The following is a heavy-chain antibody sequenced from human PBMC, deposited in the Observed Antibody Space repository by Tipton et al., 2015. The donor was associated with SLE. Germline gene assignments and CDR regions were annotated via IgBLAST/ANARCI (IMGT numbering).Heavy chain of an antibody. J-gene: IGHJ4*02. CDR3: VRHVDY. CDR2: KKPDGSGE. V-gene: IGHV3-7*01. Sequence: SLRLSCAASGFTFSSYWMSWVRQAPGKEPEWVTTKKPDGSGEDYVDSVKGRFTISRDNAKNSLFLQMSGLRVEDTAVYYCVRHVDYWGQGTLVTVSS. CDR1: GFTFSSYW.